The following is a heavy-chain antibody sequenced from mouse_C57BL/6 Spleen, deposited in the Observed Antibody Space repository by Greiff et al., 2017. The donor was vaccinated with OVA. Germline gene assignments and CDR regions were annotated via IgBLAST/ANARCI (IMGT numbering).Heavy chain of an antibody. V-gene: IGHV1-50*01. Sequence: QVQLQQPGAELVKPGASVKLSCKASGYTFTSYWMQWVKQRPGQGLEWIGEIDPSDSYTNYNQKFKGKATLTVDTSSSTAYMQLSSLTSEDSAVYYCARWTAEAAYWGQGTLVTVSA. CDR1: GYTFTSYW. CDR3: ARWTAEAAY. CDR2: IDPSDSYT. J-gene: IGHJ3*01.